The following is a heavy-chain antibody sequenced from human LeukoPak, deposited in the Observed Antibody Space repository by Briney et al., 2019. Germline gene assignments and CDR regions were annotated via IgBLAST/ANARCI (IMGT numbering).Heavy chain of an antibody. CDR1: GYTFTSYY. D-gene: IGHD4-23*01. CDR2: INPSGGST. J-gene: IGHJ4*02. V-gene: IGHV1-46*01. CDR3: ARDHGPGGNSGWVDY. Sequence: ASVKVSCKAPGYTFTSYYMHWVRQAPGQGLEWMGIINPSGGSTSYAQKFQGRVTMTRDTSTSTVYMELSSLRSEDTAVYYCARDHGPGGNSGWVDYWGQGTLVTVSS.